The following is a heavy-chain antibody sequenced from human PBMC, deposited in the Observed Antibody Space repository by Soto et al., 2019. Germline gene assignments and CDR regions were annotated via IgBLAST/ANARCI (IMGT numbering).Heavy chain of an antibody. CDR2: IYYSGST. CDR3: ARTYSSSWSPFEY. CDR1: GGSISSYY. D-gene: IGHD6-13*01. Sequence: SETLSLTCTVSGGSISSYYWNWIRQPPGKGLEWIGYIYYSGSTNYNPSLKSRVTISVDTSKNQFSLKLSSVTAADTAVYYCARTYSSSWSPFEYWGQGTLVTVSS. J-gene: IGHJ4*02. V-gene: IGHV4-59*01.